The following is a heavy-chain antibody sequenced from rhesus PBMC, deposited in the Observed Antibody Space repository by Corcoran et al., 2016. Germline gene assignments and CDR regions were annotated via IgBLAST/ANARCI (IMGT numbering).Heavy chain of an antibody. J-gene: IGHJ4*01. CDR2: IDSRGST. Sequence: QVQLQESGPGLVMPSETLSLTCAVSGGSISSSYRSWIRPAPGKGLEWIGRIDSRGSTYNNPSPKSRVPRSVAPSKNQLSLKRSSVTAADTAVYYCARWAGGFDYWGQGVLVTVSS. CDR1: GGSISSSY. D-gene: IGHD5-42*01. V-gene: IGHV4-160*01. CDR3: ARWAGGFDY.